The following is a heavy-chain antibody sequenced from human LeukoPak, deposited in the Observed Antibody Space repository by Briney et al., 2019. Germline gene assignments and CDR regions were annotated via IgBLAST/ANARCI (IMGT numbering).Heavy chain of an antibody. CDR2: MNPNSGGT. Sequence: ASVKVSCKASGYTFTSYDINWVRQATGQGLEWMGWMNPNSGGTNYAQKFQGRVTMTRDTSISTAYMELSRLRSDDTAVYYCARDVCGSCYYMDVWGKGTTVTISS. J-gene: IGHJ6*03. CDR3: ARDVCGSCYYMDV. D-gene: IGHD2-15*01. V-gene: IGHV1-2*02. CDR1: GYTFTSYD.